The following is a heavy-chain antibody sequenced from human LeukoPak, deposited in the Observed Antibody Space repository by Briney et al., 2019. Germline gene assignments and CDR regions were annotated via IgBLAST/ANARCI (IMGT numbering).Heavy chain of an antibody. D-gene: IGHD3-16*01. V-gene: IGHV3-7*01. CDR3: ARELRTFDS. Sequence: PGGSLRLSCAASGFTFCSYWMTWVRQAPGKGLEWVANIKHNGDELNYVDSVEDRFTISRDNAKNSLYLHMTGLRAEDTAVYYCARELRTFDSWGQGTLVTVSS. CDR1: GFTFCSYW. J-gene: IGHJ4*02. CDR2: IKHNGDEL.